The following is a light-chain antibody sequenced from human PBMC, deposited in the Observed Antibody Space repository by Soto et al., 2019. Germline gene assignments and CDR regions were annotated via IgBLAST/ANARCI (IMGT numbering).Light chain of an antibody. CDR3: QQYASSPLT. CDR2: GTS. J-gene: IGKJ4*01. Sequence: EIVLTQSPDTLSLSPGERATLFCKVSQSGGIRSLAWYQQKPGQAPRLVISGTSNRATGIPERFSGSGSGTDFTLTISRLEPEDFAVYYCQQYASSPLTFGGGTKVEV. CDR1: QSGGIRS. V-gene: IGKV3-20*01.